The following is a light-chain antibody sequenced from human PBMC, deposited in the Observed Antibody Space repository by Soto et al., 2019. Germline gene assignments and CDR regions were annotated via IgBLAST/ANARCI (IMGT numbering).Light chain of an antibody. CDR3: QQYNNWPWT. CDR2: DAS. Sequence: DIQMTQSPSTLSASVGDRVTITCRARQTISIWLAWYQQKPGKAPKLLIYDASILESGVPSRFSGSGSGTEFTLTISSLQPDDFAVYYCQQYNNWPWTFGPGTKVEI. J-gene: IGKJ1*01. CDR1: QTISIW. V-gene: IGKV1-5*01.